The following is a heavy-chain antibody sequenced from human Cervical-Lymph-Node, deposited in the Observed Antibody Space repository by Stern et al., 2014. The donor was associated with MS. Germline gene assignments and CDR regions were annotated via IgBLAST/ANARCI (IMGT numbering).Heavy chain of an antibody. Sequence: EEQLVESGAEVKKPGESLKISCKGSGYTFSNSWIGWVRQMPGRGLEWMGIIYPGDSDTRYSPSFQGQITISADKSISTAYLQWNSLKASDTAIFYCARGSAGAGAFFDYWGQGNLVTVSS. V-gene: IGHV5-51*01. CDR2: IYPGDSDT. J-gene: IGHJ4*02. D-gene: IGHD2-8*02. CDR1: GYTFSNSW. CDR3: ARGSAGAGAFFDY.